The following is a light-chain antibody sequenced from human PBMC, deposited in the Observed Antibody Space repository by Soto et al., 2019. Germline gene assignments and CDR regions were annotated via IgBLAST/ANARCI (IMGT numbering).Light chain of an antibody. V-gene: IGLV2-11*01. Sequence: QSVLTQPRSVSGSPGQSVTISCTGTSSDVGGYDYVSWYQHHPGKAPKLMISDVDKRPSGVPGRFSGSTSGNTASLTVSGLQAEDEDDYYCCSYAGSYPFVFGTGTKVTVL. CDR1: SSDVGGYDY. CDR2: DVD. J-gene: IGLJ1*01. CDR3: CSYAGSYPFV.